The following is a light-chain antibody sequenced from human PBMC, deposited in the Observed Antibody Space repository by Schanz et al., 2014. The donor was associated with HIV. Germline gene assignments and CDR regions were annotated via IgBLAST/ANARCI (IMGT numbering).Light chain of an antibody. V-gene: IGKV1-5*03. CDR1: QTISTW. CDR3: QQYDRSSWT. CDR2: KAS. J-gene: IGKJ1*01. Sequence: DIQMTQSPSTLAASVGDRVTITCRASQTISTWLAWYQQKPGKAPNLLIYKASYLQSGVPSRFSGSGSGIEFTLTINSLQPDDFATYYCQQYDRSSWTFGLGTKVETK.